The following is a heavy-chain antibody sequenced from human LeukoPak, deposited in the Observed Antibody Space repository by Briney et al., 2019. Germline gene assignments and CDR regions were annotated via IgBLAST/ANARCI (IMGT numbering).Heavy chain of an antibody. CDR1: GYSISSGYY. Sequence: SSETLSLTCTVSGYSISSGYYWGWIRQPPGKGLEWIGSIYHGGSTYYNPSLRSRVIVSVDTSKNHFSLKMSSVTAADTAVYYCARGTGGAVAGYYYYYMDVWGKGTTVTVSS. V-gene: IGHV4-38-2*02. J-gene: IGHJ6*03. CDR3: ARGTGGAVAGYYYYYMDV. CDR2: IYHGGST. D-gene: IGHD6-19*01.